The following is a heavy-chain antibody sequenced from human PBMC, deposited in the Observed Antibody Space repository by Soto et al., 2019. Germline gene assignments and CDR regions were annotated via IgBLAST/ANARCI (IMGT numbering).Heavy chain of an antibody. J-gene: IGHJ4*02. Sequence: LRLSCTASGFTFNDYTLSWVRQAPGKGLEWVGFIRSKAYGGTTEYAASVKGRFTISRDDSKSIAYLQMNSLKTEDTAVYYCTAGKLYPSLDFDYWGQGTLVTVSS. CDR2: IRSKAYGGTT. CDR1: GFTFNDYT. V-gene: IGHV3-49*04. D-gene: IGHD2-8*01. CDR3: TAGKLYPSLDFDY.